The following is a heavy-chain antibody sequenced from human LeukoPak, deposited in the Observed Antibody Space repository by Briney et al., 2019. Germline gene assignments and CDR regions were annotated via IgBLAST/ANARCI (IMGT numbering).Heavy chain of an antibody. CDR2: IIPIFGTA. V-gene: IGHV1-69*01. Sequence: GASVNVSCTASGGTFSSYAICWVRQAPGQGLEWMGGIIPIFGTANYAQKFQGRVTITADESTSTAYMELSSLRSEDTAVYYCARERSIVGAHDAFDIWGQGTMVTVSS. CDR3: ARERSIVGAHDAFDI. J-gene: IGHJ3*02. CDR1: GGTFSSYA. D-gene: IGHD1-26*01.